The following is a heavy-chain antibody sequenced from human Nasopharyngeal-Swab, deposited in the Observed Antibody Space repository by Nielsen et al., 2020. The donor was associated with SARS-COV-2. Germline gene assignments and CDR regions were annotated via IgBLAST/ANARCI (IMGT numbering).Heavy chain of an antibody. D-gene: IGHD3-10*01. CDR3: AREAMVRGKPTIYYYYGMDV. Sequence: SLKISCAASGFTFSSYAMHWVRQAPGKGLEWVAVISYDGSNKYYADSVEGRFTISRDNSKNTLYLQMNSLRAEDTAVYYCAREAMVRGKPTIYYYYGMDVWGQGTTVTVSS. J-gene: IGHJ6*02. CDR2: ISYDGSNK. V-gene: IGHV3-30-3*01. CDR1: GFTFSSYA.